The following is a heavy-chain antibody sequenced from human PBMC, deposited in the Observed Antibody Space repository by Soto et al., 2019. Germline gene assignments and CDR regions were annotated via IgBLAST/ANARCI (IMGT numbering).Heavy chain of an antibody. CDR2: ISGSGGST. D-gene: IGHD2-8*01. CDR1: GFTFSSYA. Sequence: GGSLRLSCAASGFTFSSYAMSWVRQAPGKGLEWVSAISGSGGSTYYADSVKGRFAISRDNSKNTLYLQMNSLRAEDTAVYYCAKGYCTNGVCSYYYYYYGMDVWGQGTTVTVSS. CDR3: AKGYCTNGVCSYYYYYYGMDV. V-gene: IGHV3-23*01. J-gene: IGHJ6*02.